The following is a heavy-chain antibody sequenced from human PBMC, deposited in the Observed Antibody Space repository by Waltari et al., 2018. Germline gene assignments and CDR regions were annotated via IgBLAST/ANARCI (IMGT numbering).Heavy chain of an antibody. V-gene: IGHV3-15*01. D-gene: IGHD3-22*01. CDR3: ATGGPQSAVVNFY. J-gene: IGHJ4*02. CDR1: GITFGYVW. Sequence: EVQLVQSGGGLVKPGGSLRLSVAASGITFGYVWRTWGRQAPGKGLEWVGRIKSKADGGTTDSAAPVKGRFTISRDDSKNTLYLQMDSLKTEDTAVYYCATGGPQSAVVNFYWGQGTLVTVSS. CDR2: IKSKADGGTT.